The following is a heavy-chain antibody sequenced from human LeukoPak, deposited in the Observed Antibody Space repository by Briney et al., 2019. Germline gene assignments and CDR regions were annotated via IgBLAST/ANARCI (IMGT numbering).Heavy chain of an antibody. V-gene: IGHV4-59*01. D-gene: IGHD5-24*01. CDR2: IYDGGST. Sequence: SETLSLTCTVSGVSISSNYWSWIRQPPGKALEWIGYIYDGGSTNYNPSLKSRVTISVDTSKNQFSLKLTSVTAADTAVYYCATLRDGYEFDYWGQGTLVTVSS. CDR3: ATLRDGYEFDY. CDR1: GVSISSNY. J-gene: IGHJ4*02.